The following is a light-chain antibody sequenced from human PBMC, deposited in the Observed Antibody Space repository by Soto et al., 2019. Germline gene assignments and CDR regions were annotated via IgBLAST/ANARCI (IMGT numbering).Light chain of an antibody. Sequence: EIVLTQSPVTLSLSPGERATLSCRASQSVRSNYLAWYQQKPGQAPRLLIYGASSRATGIPDRFSGSGSGTDFTLTISRLEPEDSAVYYCQPYGGSPWTFGQGTKVDIK. CDR1: QSVRSNY. V-gene: IGKV3-20*01. CDR2: GAS. CDR3: QPYGGSPWT. J-gene: IGKJ1*01.